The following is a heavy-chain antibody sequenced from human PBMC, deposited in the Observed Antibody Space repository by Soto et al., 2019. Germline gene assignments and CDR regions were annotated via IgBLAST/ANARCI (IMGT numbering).Heavy chain of an antibody. J-gene: IGHJ4*02. CDR1: GNTFTYRY. CDR2: ITPFSGDV. Sequence: QMQLVQSGAEEKKTGSSVTVSCKALGNTFTYRYLHCVRQAPGQALEWMGWITPFSGDVHYAQKYQERVTITRDRSINTAYMQMSSLRSEATAMYFCASGGAGSGPFTWELPDHWGQGTLVTVSS. D-gene: IGHD1-26*01. V-gene: IGHV1-45*02. CDR3: ASGGAGSGPFTWELPDH.